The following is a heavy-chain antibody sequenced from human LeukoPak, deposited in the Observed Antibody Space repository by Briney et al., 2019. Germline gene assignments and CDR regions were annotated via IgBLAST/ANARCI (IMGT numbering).Heavy chain of an antibody. Sequence: SETLSLTCTVSGGSISSTSYYWGWIRQPPGKGLEWIGSIYYVGSTYYNPSLQSRVTMSVDTSKNQFSLKLSSVTAADTAVFHCGRHDTADAFDFWAQGTLVTVSS. CDR1: GGSISSTSYY. J-gene: IGHJ3*01. CDR3: GRHDTADAFDF. V-gene: IGHV4-39*01. CDR2: IYYVGST. D-gene: IGHD5-18*01.